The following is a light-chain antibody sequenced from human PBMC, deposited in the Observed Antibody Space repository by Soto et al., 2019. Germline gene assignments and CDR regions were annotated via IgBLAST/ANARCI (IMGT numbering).Light chain of an antibody. CDR2: DND. V-gene: IGLV1-44*01. Sequence: QSVLIQPPSASGTPGQRVTISASGSSSNIGSNTVTWYQQLPGTAPKLLIYDNDERPSGVPARFSGSKSGTSASLAISGLQSEDEADYYCATWDDSRNAYVFGPGTKVTVL. CDR1: SSNIGSNT. J-gene: IGLJ1*01. CDR3: ATWDDSRNAYV.